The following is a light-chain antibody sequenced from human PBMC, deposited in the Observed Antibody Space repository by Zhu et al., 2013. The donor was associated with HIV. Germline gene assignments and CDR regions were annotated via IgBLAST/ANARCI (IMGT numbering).Light chain of an antibody. CDR3: SSFGGSSNFEV. CDR2: EVT. Sequence: QSALTQPASVSGSPGQSITISCTGTTSDVGGYNYVSWYQQHPGKAPKLILYEVTKRPSGISNRFSGAKSGNAASLTISGLQAEDEADYYCSSFGGSSNFEVFGTGTKVTVL. V-gene: IGLV2-14*01. J-gene: IGLJ1*01. CDR1: TSDVGGYNY.